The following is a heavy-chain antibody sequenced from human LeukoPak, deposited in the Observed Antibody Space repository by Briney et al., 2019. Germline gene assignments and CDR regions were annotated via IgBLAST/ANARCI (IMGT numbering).Heavy chain of an antibody. J-gene: IGHJ4*02. CDR1: GYSFATYW. CDR3: ARPPSRGYSSSFEY. Sequence: GESLKISCKGSGYSFATYWLAWVRQIPGKGLEWMGIIYPDESSIRYSPSFQGQVTISAYKSISTAYLQWSILKASDTAIYYCARPPSRGYSSSFEYWGQGTLVTVSS. D-gene: IGHD2-2*03. CDR2: IYPDESSI. V-gene: IGHV5-51*01.